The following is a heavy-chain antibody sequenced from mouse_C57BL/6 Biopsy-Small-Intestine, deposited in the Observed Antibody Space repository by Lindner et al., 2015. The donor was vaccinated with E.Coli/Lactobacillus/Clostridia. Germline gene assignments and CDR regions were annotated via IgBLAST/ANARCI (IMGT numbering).Heavy chain of an antibody. D-gene: IGHD2-1*01. CDR3: ARGGLLWPFAY. CDR2: INPYNDKT. Sequence: VQLQESGPELVKPGASVKMSCKASGYTFTNYVMHWVKQKPGQGLEWIGYINPYNDKTKYNEKFKGKATLTSDKSSSTAYMELSSLTSEDSAAYYCARGGLLWPFAYWGQGTLVTVPA. J-gene: IGHJ3*01. CDR1: GYTFTNYV. V-gene: IGHV1-14*01.